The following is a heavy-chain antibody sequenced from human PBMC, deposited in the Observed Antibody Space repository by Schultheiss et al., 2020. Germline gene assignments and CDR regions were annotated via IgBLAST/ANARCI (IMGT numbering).Heavy chain of an antibody. D-gene: IGHD6-13*01. CDR2: IRGHNGKT. Sequence: GESLKISCKASGYTFTSYDINWVRQATGQGLEWMGWIRGHNGKTDYADNVQDRVTMTMDTSTTTAYMELRRLRSDDTAIYYCVRDNQLVPYYYGMDVWGQGTTVTVSS. V-gene: IGHV1-18*01. J-gene: IGHJ6*02. CDR3: VRDNQLVPYYYGMDV. CDR1: GYTFTSYD.